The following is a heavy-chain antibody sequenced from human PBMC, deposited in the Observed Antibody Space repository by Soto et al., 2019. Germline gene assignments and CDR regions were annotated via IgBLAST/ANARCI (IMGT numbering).Heavy chain of an antibody. Sequence: GASVKVSCKASGGTFSSYAISWVRQAPGQGLEWMGGIIPIFGTANYAQKFQGRVTITADESTSTAYMELSGLRSEDTTVYYCASGGSGPTRSKYYYYGMDVWGQGTTVTVSS. D-gene: IGHD6-19*01. CDR1: GGTFSSYA. V-gene: IGHV1-69*13. J-gene: IGHJ6*02. CDR3: ASGGSGPTRSKYYYYGMDV. CDR2: IIPIFGTA.